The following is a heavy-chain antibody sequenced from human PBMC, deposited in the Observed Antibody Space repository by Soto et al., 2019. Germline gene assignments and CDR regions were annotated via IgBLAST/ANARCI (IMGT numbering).Heavy chain of an antibody. D-gene: IGHD6-19*01. CDR2: LSTYNDNS. J-gene: IGHJ4*02. V-gene: IGHV1-18*01. Sequence: QVQLVQSGVEVKKPGASVRVSCKASGFPFSTYGFSWVRQAPGQGLEWVGWLSTYNDNSNYAQNLQGRGTLTTDTSTNTYYMELRSLRSHDAAVYCCAIYSSGYYHFDYWGQGTLVTVSS. CDR1: GFPFSTYG. CDR3: AIYSSGYYHFDY.